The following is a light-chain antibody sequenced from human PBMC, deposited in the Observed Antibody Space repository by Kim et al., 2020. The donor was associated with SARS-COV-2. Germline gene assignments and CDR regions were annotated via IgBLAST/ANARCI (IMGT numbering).Light chain of an antibody. CDR2: GAS. Sequence: SVATGERATLSCRASQSVSSNLAWYQQKHGQAPRLLIYGASTRATGIPARFSGSGSGTEFTLTISSLQSEDFAVYYCHQYNYWPTFGQGTRLEIK. CDR3: HQYNYWPT. V-gene: IGKV3-15*01. CDR1: QSVSSN. J-gene: IGKJ5*01.